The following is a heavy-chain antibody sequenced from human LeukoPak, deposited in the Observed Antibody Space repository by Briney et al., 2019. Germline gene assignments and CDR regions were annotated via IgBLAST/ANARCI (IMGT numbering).Heavy chain of an antibody. Sequence: SETLSLTCTVSGGSISNYYWSWIRQPPGKGLEWIGYIYYSGSTYYNPSLTSRVTISVDTSKNQFSVKLTSVIAADTAVYYCARYPSEFYYYDSSGFYFDYWGQGTLVTVSS. CDR2: IYYSGST. D-gene: IGHD3-22*01. V-gene: IGHV4-59*08. CDR1: GGSISNYY. J-gene: IGHJ4*02. CDR3: ARYPSEFYYYDSSGFYFDY.